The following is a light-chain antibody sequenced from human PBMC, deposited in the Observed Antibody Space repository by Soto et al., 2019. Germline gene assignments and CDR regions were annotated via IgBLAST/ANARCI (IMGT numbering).Light chain of an antibody. V-gene: IGKV1-39*01. CDR2: AAS. CDR3: QQSYSYPST. CDR1: QNIGRY. J-gene: IGKJ2*01. Sequence: DIQMTQSPSSLSASVGDRVTITCRSDQNIGRYLNWYQQKPGKAPNLLIHAASNFQSGVPSRFSGGGSGTDFTLAISSLQPEDFATCFCQQSYSYPSTFGKGTKVEVK.